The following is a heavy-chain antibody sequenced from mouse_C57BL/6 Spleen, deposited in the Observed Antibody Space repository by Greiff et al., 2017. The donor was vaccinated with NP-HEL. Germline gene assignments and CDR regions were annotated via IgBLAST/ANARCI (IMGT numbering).Heavy chain of an antibody. V-gene: IGHV1-82*01. CDR2: IYPGDGDT. CDR1: GYAFSSSW. Sequence: QVQLQQSGPELVKPGASVKISCKASGYAFSSSWMNWVKQRPGKGLEWIGRIYPGDGDTNYNGKFKGKATLTADKSSSTAYMQLSSQTAEDSAVYYCARGTVWFADWGQGTLVTVSA. CDR3: ARGTVWFAD. D-gene: IGHD3-3*01. J-gene: IGHJ3*01.